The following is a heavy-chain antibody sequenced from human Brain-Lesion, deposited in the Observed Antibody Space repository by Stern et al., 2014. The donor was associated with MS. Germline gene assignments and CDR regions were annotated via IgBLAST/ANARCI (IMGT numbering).Heavy chain of an antibody. CDR3: ARGYYGSGRPQKGMDV. D-gene: IGHD3-10*01. CDR2: INPNSGGT. J-gene: IGHJ6*02. V-gene: IGHV1-2*02. Sequence: VQLVQPGAEVKKPGASVKVSCKASGYTFTGYYMYWVRQAPGHGLEWMGWINPNSGGTHYAQKFQGRVTMTRDTSITTAYMELSRLRSDDTAVYYCARGYYGSGRPQKGMDVWGQGTTVTVSS. CDR1: GYTFTGYY.